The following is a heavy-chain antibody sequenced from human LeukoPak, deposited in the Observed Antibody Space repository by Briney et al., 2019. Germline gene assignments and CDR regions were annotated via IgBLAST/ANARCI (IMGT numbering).Heavy chain of an antibody. CDR1: GGSISSSSYY. V-gene: IGHV4-39*01. J-gene: IGHJ4*02. D-gene: IGHD5-12*01. Sequence: SETLSLTCTVSGGSISSSSYYWGWIRQPPGKGLEWIGSIYYSGSTYYNPSLKSRVTISVDTSKNQFSLKLSSVTAADTAVYYCARQSSGYSGLFDYWGQGTLVTVSS. CDR2: IYYSGST. CDR3: ARQSSGYSGLFDY.